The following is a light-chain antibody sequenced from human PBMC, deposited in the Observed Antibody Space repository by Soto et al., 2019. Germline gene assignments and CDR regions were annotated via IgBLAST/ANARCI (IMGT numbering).Light chain of an antibody. J-gene: IGKJ4*01. CDR2: WAS. V-gene: IGKV4-1*01. CDR1: QSVLYNSNNKNY. Sequence: DILMTQSPDSLAVSLGERATINCKSSQSVLYNSNNKNYLAWYQQKPRQPPKLLINWASTRESGVPDRFSGSGSGTDFTLTISSLQAEDVAVYYCQQYYNTPLTFGGGTKVAIK. CDR3: QQYYNTPLT.